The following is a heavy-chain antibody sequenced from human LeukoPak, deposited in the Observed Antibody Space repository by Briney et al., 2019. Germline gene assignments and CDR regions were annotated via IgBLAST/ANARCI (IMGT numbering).Heavy chain of an antibody. CDR3: ARDSSDFWPEGWFDP. D-gene: IGHD3/OR15-3a*01. CDR1: GYTFTSYG. Sequence: ASVKVSCKASGYTFTSYGISWVRQAPGRGLEWMGWISAYNGNTNYAQKLQGRVTMTTDTSTSTAYMELRSLRSDDTAVYYCARDSSDFWPEGWFDPWGQGTLVTVSS. J-gene: IGHJ5*02. CDR2: ISAYNGNT. V-gene: IGHV1-18*01.